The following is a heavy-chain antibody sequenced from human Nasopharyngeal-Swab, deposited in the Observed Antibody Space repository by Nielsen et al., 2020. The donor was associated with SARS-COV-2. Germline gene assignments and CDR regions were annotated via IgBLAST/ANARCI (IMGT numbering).Heavy chain of an antibody. CDR1: GFNIRAYW. J-gene: IGHJ4*02. Sequence: GASLKISCAASGFNIRAYWMNWVRPAPMKRLEWVATVKQDGTAIYHVDSLKGRFTISRDNAKNSLYLQMNSLRAGDTAVYYCAREDWGKLDYWGQGTLVTVSS. CDR2: VKQDGTAI. CDR3: AREDWGKLDY. V-gene: IGHV3-7*04. D-gene: IGHD7-27*01.